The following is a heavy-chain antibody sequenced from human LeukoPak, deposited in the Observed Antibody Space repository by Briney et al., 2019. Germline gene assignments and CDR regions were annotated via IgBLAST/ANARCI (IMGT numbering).Heavy chain of an antibody. D-gene: IGHD1-26*01. CDR3: ARDLRELGGNQN. Sequence: SETLSLTCTVSGGSISSSSYYWGWIRQPPGKGLEWIGSIYYSGSTYYNPSLKSRVTISVDTSKNQFSLKLSSVTAADTAVYYCARDLRELGGNQNWGQGTLVTASS. CDR2: IYYSGST. CDR1: GGSISSSSYY. J-gene: IGHJ4*02. V-gene: IGHV4-39*07.